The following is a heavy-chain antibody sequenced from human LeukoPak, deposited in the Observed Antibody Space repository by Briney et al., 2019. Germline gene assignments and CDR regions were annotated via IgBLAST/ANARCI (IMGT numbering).Heavy chain of an antibody. J-gene: IGHJ6*03. Sequence: PSETLSLTCAVYGGSVSVYYWGGIREPPRKGLEWVGEVNHSGSTNYNPSLKSRVTISVDTSKTHFSLKLSSVTAAPTAVYYCARRRAYYYDSSGYYYVWYYSYMDVWGKGTTVTDSS. D-gene: IGHD3-22*01. V-gene: IGHV4-34*01. CDR1: GGSVSVYY. CDR3: ARRRAYYYDSSGYYYVWYYSYMDV. CDR2: VNHSGST.